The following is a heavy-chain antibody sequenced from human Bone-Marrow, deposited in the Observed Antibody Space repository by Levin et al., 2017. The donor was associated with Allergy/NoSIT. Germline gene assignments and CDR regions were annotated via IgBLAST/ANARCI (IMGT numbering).Heavy chain of an antibody. Sequence: GGSLRLSCAASGFTFSSYGMHWVRQAPGKGLEWVAVIWYDGSNKYYADSVKGRFTISRDNSKNTLYLQMNSLRAEDTAVYYCARDNSIGYGGPFGAFDIWGQGTMVTVSS. D-gene: IGHD4-23*01. CDR3: ARDNSIGYGGPFGAFDI. J-gene: IGHJ3*02. CDR1: GFTFSSYG. V-gene: IGHV3-33*01. CDR2: IWYDGSNK.